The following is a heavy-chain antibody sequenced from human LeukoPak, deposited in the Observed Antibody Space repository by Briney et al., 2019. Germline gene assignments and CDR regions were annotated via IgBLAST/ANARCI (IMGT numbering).Heavy chain of an antibody. Sequence: SETLSLTCTVSGGSISSGGYYWSWIRQHPGKGLEWIGYIYYSGSTYYNPSLKSRVTISVDTSKNQFSLKLSSVTAADTAVYYCASALVEVAYCGGDCYLNWFDPWGQGTLVTVSS. V-gene: IGHV4-31*03. CDR2: IYYSGST. CDR1: GGSISSGGYY. J-gene: IGHJ5*02. D-gene: IGHD2-21*02. CDR3: ASALVEVAYCGGDCYLNWFDP.